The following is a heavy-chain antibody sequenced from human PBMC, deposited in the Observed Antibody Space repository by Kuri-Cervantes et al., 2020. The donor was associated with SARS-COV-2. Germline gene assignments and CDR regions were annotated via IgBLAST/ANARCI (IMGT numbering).Heavy chain of an antibody. Sequence: GGSLRLSCAASGFTFSSYEMNWVRQAPGKGLEWVSYISSSSSYTNYADSVKGRFTISRDNAKNSLYLQMNSLRAEDTAVYYCAREIAAAGIDYWGQGTLVTVSS. J-gene: IGHJ4*02. CDR1: GFTFSSYE. CDR2: ISSSSSYT. CDR3: AREIAAAGIDY. D-gene: IGHD6-13*01. V-gene: IGHV3-21*05.